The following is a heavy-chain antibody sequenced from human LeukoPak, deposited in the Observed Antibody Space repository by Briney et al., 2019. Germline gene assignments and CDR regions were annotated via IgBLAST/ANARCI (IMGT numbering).Heavy chain of an antibody. J-gene: IGHJ4*02. CDR3: ARGLVGAPYPEPFDY. CDR1: GYTFTSYG. Sequence: ASVKASCKASGYTFTSYGISWVRQAPGQGLEWMGWISAYNGNTNYAQKLQGRVTMTTDTSTSTAYMELRSLRSDDTAVYYCARGLVGAPYPEPFDYWGQRTLVTVSS. V-gene: IGHV1-18*01. D-gene: IGHD1-26*01. CDR2: ISAYNGNT.